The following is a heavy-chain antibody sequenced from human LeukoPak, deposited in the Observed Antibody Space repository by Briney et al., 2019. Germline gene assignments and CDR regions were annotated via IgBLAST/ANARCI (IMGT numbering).Heavy chain of an antibody. CDR1: GYTFTSYD. V-gene: IGHV1-8*03. Sequence: ASVKVSCKASGYTFTSYDINWVRQATGQGLEWMGWMNPNSGNTGYAQKFQGRVTITRNTSISTAYMELSSLRSDDTAVYYCAREGSSGYLPFDYWGQGTLVTVSS. D-gene: IGHD3-22*01. CDR2: MNPNSGNT. CDR3: AREGSSGYLPFDY. J-gene: IGHJ4*02.